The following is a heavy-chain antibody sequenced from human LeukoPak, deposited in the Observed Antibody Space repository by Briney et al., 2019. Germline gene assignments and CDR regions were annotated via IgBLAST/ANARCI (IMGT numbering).Heavy chain of an antibody. Sequence: GGSLRLSCAASGFTFSSYGMHWVRQAPGKGLEWVAVISYDGSNKYYADSVKGRFTISRDNYKNTLYLQMNSLRAEDTAVYYCAKGRGWEASYYYYYMDVWGKGTTVTISS. CDR1: GFTFSSYG. D-gene: IGHD1-26*01. J-gene: IGHJ6*03. V-gene: IGHV3-30*18. CDR3: AKGRGWEASYYYYYMDV. CDR2: ISYDGSNK.